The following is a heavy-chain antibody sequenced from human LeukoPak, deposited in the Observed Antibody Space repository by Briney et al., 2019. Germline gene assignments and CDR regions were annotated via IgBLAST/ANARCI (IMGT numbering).Heavy chain of an antibody. CDR3: AKGAGYDYYGVDV. J-gene: IGHJ6*02. Sequence: GGSLRLSCAASGFTVSNYAMTWVRQAPGRGLEWVSTTSGSGVSTYYADSVKGRFTISRDSSKNTLCLQMTSLRAGDTAVYYCAKGAGYDYYGVDVWGQGTTVTVSS. V-gene: IGHV3-23*01. CDR1: GFTVSNYA. CDR2: TSGSGVST.